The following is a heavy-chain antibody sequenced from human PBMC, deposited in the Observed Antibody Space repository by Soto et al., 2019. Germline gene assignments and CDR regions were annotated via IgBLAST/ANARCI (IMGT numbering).Heavy chain of an antibody. Sequence: GASVKVSCKASGYTFTVYYMHWVRQAPGQGLEWMGWINPNSGGTNYAQKFQGRVTMTRDTSISRAYMELSRLRSDDTAVYYCARDRSSSWYVVGTFDYWGQGTLVTVSS. J-gene: IGHJ4*02. CDR3: ARDRSSSWYVVGTFDY. CDR2: INPNSGGT. D-gene: IGHD6-13*01. CDR1: GYTFTVYY. V-gene: IGHV1-2*02.